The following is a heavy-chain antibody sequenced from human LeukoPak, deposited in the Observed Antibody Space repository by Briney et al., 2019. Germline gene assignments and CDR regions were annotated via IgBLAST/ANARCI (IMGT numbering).Heavy chain of an antibody. CDR2: INPNSGNT. V-gene: IGHV1-18*04. CDR3: ASTGAAANFDH. CDR1: GYTFTGYY. D-gene: IGHD6-13*01. J-gene: IGHJ4*02. Sequence: GASVKVSCKASGYTFTGYYMHWVRQAPGQGLEWMGWINPNSGNTNYAQKLQGRVTMTTDTSTSTAYMELRSLRSDDTAVYYCASTGAAANFDHWGQGTLVTVSS.